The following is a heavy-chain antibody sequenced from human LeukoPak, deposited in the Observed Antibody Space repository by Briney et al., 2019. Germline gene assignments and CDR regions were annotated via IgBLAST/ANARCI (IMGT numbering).Heavy chain of an antibody. CDR2: ISWNSGSI. V-gene: IGHV3-9*01. D-gene: IGHD6-19*01. CDR1: GFTFDDYA. CDR3: AKDIGIAVAGGHFDY. Sequence: GRSLRLSCAASGFTFDDYAMHWVRQAPGKGLEXXXXISWNSGSIGYADSVKGRFTISRDNAKNPLYLQMNSLRAEDTALYYCAKDIGIAVAGGHFDYWGQGTLVTVSS. J-gene: IGHJ4*02.